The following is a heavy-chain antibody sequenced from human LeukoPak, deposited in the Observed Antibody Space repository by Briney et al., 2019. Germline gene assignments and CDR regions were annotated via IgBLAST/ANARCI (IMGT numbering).Heavy chain of an antibody. CDR2: INTKSGNP. Sequence: ASVKVSCKASGYTFTDCAMNWVRQAPGQGLEWMGWINTKSGNPTYAQAFTGRFVFSLDTSVSTAYLQISSLKADDTAVYYCAREVRVGEGAFGYWGQGTLVTVSS. V-gene: IGHV7-4-1*02. CDR3: AREVRVGEGAFGY. D-gene: IGHD3-10*01. J-gene: IGHJ4*02. CDR1: GYTFTDCA.